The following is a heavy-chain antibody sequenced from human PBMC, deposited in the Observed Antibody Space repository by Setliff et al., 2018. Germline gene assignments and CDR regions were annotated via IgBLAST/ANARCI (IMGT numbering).Heavy chain of an antibody. J-gene: IGHJ3*01. CDR2: ISHGVST. CDR3: ARDPHYDPTYSLPGHAFDF. Sequence: SETLSLTCTVSGASVTSFDYYWSWIRQPPGKGLEYIGHISHGVSTSYSPSLKSRASISLDASKNQFALKLTSATAADTAVYYCARDPHYDPTYSLPGHAFDFWGQGIMVTVSS. V-gene: IGHV4-30-4*01. CDR1: GASVTSFDYY. D-gene: IGHD3-22*01.